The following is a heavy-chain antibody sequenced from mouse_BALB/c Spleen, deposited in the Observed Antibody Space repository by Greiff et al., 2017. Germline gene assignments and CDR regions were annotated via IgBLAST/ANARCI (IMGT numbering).Heavy chain of an antibody. CDR3: ARGGNALCAY. V-gene: IGHV3-6*02. D-gene: IGHD2-1*01. CDR1: GYSITSGYY. Sequence: EVKLMESGPGLVKPSQSLSLTCSVTGYSITSGYYWNWIRQFPGNKLEWMGYISYDGSNNYNPSLKNRISITRDTSKNQFFLKLNSVTTEDTATYYCARGGNALCAYWGQGTLVTVSA. CDR2: ISYDGSN. J-gene: IGHJ3*01.